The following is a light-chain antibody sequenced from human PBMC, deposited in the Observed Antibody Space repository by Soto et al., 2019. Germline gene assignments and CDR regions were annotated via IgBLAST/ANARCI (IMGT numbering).Light chain of an antibody. CDR2: RAS. CDR1: QSLNTRH. Sequence: EIVLTQSPGTLSLSLGDRATLSCRASQSLNTRHLAWYQQKPGQAPRLLIYRASSRATGIPDRFSGGGSGTDFTLTISRLEPTDFAVYYCQQYDTSLYTFGQGTKLEIK. CDR3: QQYDTSLYT. J-gene: IGKJ2*01. V-gene: IGKV3-20*01.